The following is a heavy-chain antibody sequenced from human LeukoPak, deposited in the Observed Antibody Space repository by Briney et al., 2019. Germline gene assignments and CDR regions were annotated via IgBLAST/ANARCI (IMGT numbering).Heavy chain of an antibody. J-gene: IGHJ4*02. CDR2: INWDGGST. Sequence: GGSLRLSCAASGFTFDDYGMLWVRQVPGKGLEWVAGINWDGGSTGYADSVKGRFTISRDNAKNFLYLQMNSLRVEDTALYYCAKAPSRAKGADYWGQGTLVTVSS. D-gene: IGHD4/OR15-4a*01. CDR3: AKAPSRAKGADY. CDR1: GFTFDDYG. V-gene: IGHV3-20*04.